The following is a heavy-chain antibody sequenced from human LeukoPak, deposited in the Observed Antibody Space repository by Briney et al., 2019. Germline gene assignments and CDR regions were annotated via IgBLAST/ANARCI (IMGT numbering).Heavy chain of an antibody. D-gene: IGHD3-22*01. V-gene: IGHV3-9*01. CDR2: ISWNSGSI. Sequence: PGGSLRLSCAASGFTFDDYAMHWVRQAPGKGLEWVSGISWNSGSIGYADSVKGRFTISRDNAKNSLYLQMNSLRAEDTALYYCAKDINSDYDSSGYSWFDPWGQGTLVTVSS. J-gene: IGHJ5*02. CDR3: AKDINSDYDSSGYSWFDP. CDR1: GFTFDDYA.